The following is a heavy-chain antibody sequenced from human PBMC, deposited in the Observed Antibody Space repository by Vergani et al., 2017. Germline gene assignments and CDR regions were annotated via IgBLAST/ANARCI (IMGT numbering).Heavy chain of an antibody. V-gene: IGHV3-48*01. CDR1: GFTFSSSS. D-gene: IGHD4/OR15-4a*01. J-gene: IGHJ3*02. CDR3: AREGVPDAFDI. CDR2: IRSADTNT. Sequence: EVQLVESGGGLVQPGGSRRLSCAASGFTFSSSSMHWVRQAPGKGLEWVSAIRSADTNTYYADSVEGRFAISRDNAKTSLYLQMNSLRVEDTAVYYCAREGVPDAFDIWGQGTMVTVSS.